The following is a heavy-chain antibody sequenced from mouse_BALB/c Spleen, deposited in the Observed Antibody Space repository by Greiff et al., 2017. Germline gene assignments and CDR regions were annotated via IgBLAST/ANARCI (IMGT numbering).Heavy chain of an antibody. V-gene: IGHV1-5*01. CDR2: IYPGNSDT. Sequence: VQLQQSGTVLARPGASVKMSCKASGYSFTSYWMHWVKQRPGQGLEWIGAIYPGNSDTSYNQKFKGKAKLTAVTSASTAYMALSSLTNEDSAVYYCTTGSFYYYGSSYEAWCADWGQGTLGTVSA. J-gene: IGHJ3*01. CDR1: GYSFTSYW. D-gene: IGHD1-1*01. CDR3: TTGSFYYYGSSYEAWCAD.